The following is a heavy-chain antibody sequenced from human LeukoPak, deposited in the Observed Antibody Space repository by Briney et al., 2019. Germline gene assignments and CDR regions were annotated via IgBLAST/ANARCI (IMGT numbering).Heavy chain of an antibody. Sequence: PSETMSLTCAVSGYSIGSGYYWVWIRQPPGKGLEWIGSVYHTGSTYYHPSLRSRVTISLDTSKNQFSLGLTSVTAADTALYYCASHYYASSGSLFDSWGRGSLVTVSS. CDR1: GYSIGSGYY. CDR2: VYHTGST. V-gene: IGHV4-38-2*01. CDR3: ASHYYASSGSLFDS. J-gene: IGHJ4*02. D-gene: IGHD3-22*01.